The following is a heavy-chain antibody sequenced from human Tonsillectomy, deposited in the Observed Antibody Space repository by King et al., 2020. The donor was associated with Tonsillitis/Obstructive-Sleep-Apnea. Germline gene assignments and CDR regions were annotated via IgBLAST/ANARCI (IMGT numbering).Heavy chain of an antibody. J-gene: IGHJ4*02. CDR1: GFTFSSYW. Sequence: VQLVESGGGLVQPGGALRLSCAASGFTFSSYWMSWVRQAPGKGLEWVANIKKDGGEKYYVDSGKGRFTISRDNAKNSLYLQMNRLRAEDAAVNYCARDGGSSARFFDYWGQGTLVTVSS. CDR3: ARDGGSSARFFDY. CDR2: IKKDGGEK. D-gene: IGHD6-19*01. V-gene: IGHV3-7*03.